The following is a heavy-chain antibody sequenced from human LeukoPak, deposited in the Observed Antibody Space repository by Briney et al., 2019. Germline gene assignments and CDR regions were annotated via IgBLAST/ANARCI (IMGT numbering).Heavy chain of an antibody. J-gene: IGHJ5*02. CDR1: GFTFSSWG. V-gene: IGHV3-23*03. D-gene: IGHD4-23*01. Sequence: GGSLRLSCAASGFTFSSWGMSWVRQAPGKGLEWVSVIYRGGHTYYADSVKGRFSISRDISKNTVYLQMNSLRAEDTAVYYCATFPYAGNAGGSAGSWGQGTLVTVSS. CDR3: ATFPYAGNAGGSAGS. CDR2: IYRGGHT.